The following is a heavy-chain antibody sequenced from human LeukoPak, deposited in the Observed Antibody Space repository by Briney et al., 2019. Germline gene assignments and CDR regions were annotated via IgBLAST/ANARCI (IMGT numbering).Heavy chain of an antibody. Sequence: ASVKVSCKASGYTFTSYGISWVRQAPGQGLEWMGWISAYNGNTNYAQKLQGRVTMTTDTSTSTAYMELRSLRSDDTAVYYCAAATYYDYVWGSYDFDYWSQGTLVTVSS. CDR3: AAATYYDYVWGSYDFDY. V-gene: IGHV1-18*04. J-gene: IGHJ4*02. CDR2: ISAYNGNT. CDR1: GYTFTSYG. D-gene: IGHD3-16*01.